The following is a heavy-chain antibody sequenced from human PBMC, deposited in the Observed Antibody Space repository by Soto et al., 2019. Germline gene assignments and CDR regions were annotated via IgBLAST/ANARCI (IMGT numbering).Heavy chain of an antibody. CDR3: AKSGPTNFFDH. V-gene: IGHV3-23*01. Sequence: GGSLRLSCAASGFTFSTYTMNWVRQAPGKGLELVSGISENCRFTYYADSVKGRFTISRDDSKKMMFLQMSSLRAGDTAVYYCAKSGPTNFFDHWGQVSLGTVSS. CDR1: GFTFSTYT. D-gene: IGHD1-26*01. CDR2: ISENCRFT. J-gene: IGHJ4*02.